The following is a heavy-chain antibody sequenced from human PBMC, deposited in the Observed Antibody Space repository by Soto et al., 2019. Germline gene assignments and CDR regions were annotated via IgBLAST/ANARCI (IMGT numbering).Heavy chain of an antibody. V-gene: IGHV1-2*04. CDR3: ARDFGHGDYEYYFDY. J-gene: IGHJ4*02. CDR1: GYTFTCYY. CDR2: INPNSGGT. Sequence: ASVKVSCKASGYTFTCYYMHWVRQAPGQGLEWMGWINPNSGGTNYAQKFQGWVTMTRDTSISTAYMELSRLRSDDTAVYYCARDFGHGDYEYYFDYRGQGTLVTVSS. D-gene: IGHD4-17*01.